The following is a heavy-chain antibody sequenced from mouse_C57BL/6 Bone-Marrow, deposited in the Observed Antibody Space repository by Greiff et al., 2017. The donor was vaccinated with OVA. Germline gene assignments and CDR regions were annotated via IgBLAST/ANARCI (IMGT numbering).Heavy chain of an antibody. CDR1: GFTFSDYG. Sequence: EVHLVESGGGLVKPGGSLKLSCAASGFTFSDYGMHWVRQAPEKGLEWVAYISSGSSTIYYADTVKGRYTISRDNAKNTLFLQMTSLRSEDTAMYYCALLLGYFDVWGTGTTVTVSS. CDR3: ALLLGYFDV. CDR2: ISSGSSTI. D-gene: IGHD1-1*01. J-gene: IGHJ1*03. V-gene: IGHV5-17*01.